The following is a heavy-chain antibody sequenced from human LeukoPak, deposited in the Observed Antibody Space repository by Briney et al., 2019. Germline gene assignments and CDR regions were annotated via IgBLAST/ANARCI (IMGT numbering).Heavy chain of an antibody. Sequence: PGGSLRLSCAASGFTFSSYSMNLVRQAPGKGLEWVSSISSSSSYIYYADSVKGRFTISRDNAKNSLYLQMNSLRAEDTAVYYCARGSGSSSQQTRDYWGQGTLVTVSS. J-gene: IGHJ4*02. D-gene: IGHD6-13*01. CDR2: ISSSSSYI. CDR1: GFTFSSYS. V-gene: IGHV3-21*01. CDR3: ARGSGSSSQQTRDY.